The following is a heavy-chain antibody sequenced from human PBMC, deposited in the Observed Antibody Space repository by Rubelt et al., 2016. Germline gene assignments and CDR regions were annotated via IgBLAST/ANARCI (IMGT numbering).Heavy chain of an antibody. CDR1: GGTFSSYA. Sequence: QVQLVQSGAEVKKPGSSVKVSCKASGGTFSSYAISWVRQAPGQGLEWMGGIIPIFGTANNAQKCKGRGRITADESTSAAYMGLSSLRAEDTAVYYCARASSTSYWEGWFDPWGQGTLVTVSS. V-gene: IGHV1-69*01. J-gene: IGHJ5*02. D-gene: IGHD2-2*01. CDR3: ARASSTSYWEGWFDP. CDR2: IIPIFGTA.